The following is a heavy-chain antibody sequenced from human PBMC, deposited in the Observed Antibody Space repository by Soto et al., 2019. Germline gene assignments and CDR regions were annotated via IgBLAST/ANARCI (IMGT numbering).Heavy chain of an antibody. CDR1: GGSIRSYSYY. D-gene: IGHD2-8*01. J-gene: IGHJ5*02. CDR2: VYYTGST. Sequence: QMQLQESAPGLVKPSETLSLTCTVSGGSIRSYSYYWGLIRQSPGKGLEWIASVYYTGSTYHNPSLKSRVTRSVATSKNQLSLKLSSVTAADTAVYYCARHGLEFMVPDWFDPWGQGTLVTVSS. CDR3: ARHGLEFMVPDWFDP. V-gene: IGHV4-39*01.